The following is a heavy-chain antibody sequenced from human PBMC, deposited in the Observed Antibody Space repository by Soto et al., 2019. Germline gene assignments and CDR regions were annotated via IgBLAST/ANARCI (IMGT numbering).Heavy chain of an antibody. CDR2: INPNSGGT. CDR3: ARSGYCSSTSCYNWFDP. CDR1: GYTFTGYY. V-gene: IGHV1-2*02. J-gene: IGHJ5*02. D-gene: IGHD2-2*01. Sequence: VSVKVSCKASGYTFTGYYMHWVRQAPGQGLEWMGWINPNSGGTNYAQKFQGRVTMTRDTSISTAYMELSRLRSDDTAVYYCARSGYCSSTSCYNWFDPWGQGTLVTVSS.